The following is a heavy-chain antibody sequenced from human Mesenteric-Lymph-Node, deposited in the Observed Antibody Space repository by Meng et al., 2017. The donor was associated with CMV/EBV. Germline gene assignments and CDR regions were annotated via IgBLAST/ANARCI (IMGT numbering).Heavy chain of an antibody. V-gene: IGHV1-8*01. CDR2: MNPNSGNT. CDR3: ARGDYYGSGSSPPGFDY. Sequence: YTFTSYDINWVRKATGQGLEWMGWMNPNSGNTGYAQKFQGRVTMTRNTSISTAYMELSSLRSEDTAVYYCARGDYYGSGSSPPGFDYWGQGTLVTVSS. CDR1: YTFTSYD. J-gene: IGHJ4*02. D-gene: IGHD3-10*01.